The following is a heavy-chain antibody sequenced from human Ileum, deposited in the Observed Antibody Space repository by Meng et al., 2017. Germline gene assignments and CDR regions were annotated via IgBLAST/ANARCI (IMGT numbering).Heavy chain of an antibody. CDR1: GGSFSGYY. Sequence: QVQLQLWGAGLLKPSETLSLTWAVYGGSFSGYYWSWIRQPPGKGLEWIGEINHSGSTNYNPSLKSRVTISVDTSKNQFSLKLSSVTAADTAVYYCARGGGRYGPDFDYWGQGTLVTVSS. CDR3: ARGGGRYGPDFDY. D-gene: IGHD3-16*01. J-gene: IGHJ4*02. V-gene: IGHV4-34*01. CDR2: INHSGST.